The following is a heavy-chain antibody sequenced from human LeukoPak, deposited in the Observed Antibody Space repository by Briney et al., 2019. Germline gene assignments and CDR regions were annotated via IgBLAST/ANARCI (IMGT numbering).Heavy chain of an antibody. V-gene: IGHV4-34*01. J-gene: IGHJ4*02. CDR1: GGSFSGHY. D-gene: IGHD6-6*01. CDR2: VNHSGSA. Sequence: SETLSLTCAVYGGSFSGHYWTWIRQPPGKGLEWIGEVNHSGSANYNPSLKSRVTMSVDTSKNQFSLKLSSVTAADTAVYYCVRGLGHSSSDYWGQGTLVTVSS. CDR3: VRGLGHSSSDY.